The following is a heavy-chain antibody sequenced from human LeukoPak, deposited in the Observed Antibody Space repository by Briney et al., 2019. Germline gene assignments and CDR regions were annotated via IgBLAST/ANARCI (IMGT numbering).Heavy chain of an antibody. V-gene: IGHV3-33*01. CDR1: GFIFRNFG. D-gene: IGHD3-10*01. CDR3: ARGSFGIDY. Sequence: TGGSLRLSCVASGFIFRNFGMHWVRQAPGKGLEWVAVIWYDGSDKYYADSVKSRFTISRDNSKNTVHLQMNSLRVEDTAVYYCARGSFGIDYWGQGTQVTVSS. CDR2: IWYDGSDK. J-gene: IGHJ4*02.